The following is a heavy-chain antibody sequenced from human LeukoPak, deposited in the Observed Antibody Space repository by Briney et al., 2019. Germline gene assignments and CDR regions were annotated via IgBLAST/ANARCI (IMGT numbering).Heavy chain of an antibody. CDR3: ASSKAPPAVAGDAFDI. V-gene: IGHV4-59*01. CDR2: IFSSGST. CDR1: GASISSYS. D-gene: IGHD6-19*01. J-gene: IGHJ3*02. Sequence: SETLSLTCTVSGASISSYSWSWIRQPPGKGLDWIGYIFSSGSTNYNPSLKSRVTISVDTSKNQFSLRLSSVTAADTAVYYCASSKAPPAVAGDAFDIWGQGTMVTVSS.